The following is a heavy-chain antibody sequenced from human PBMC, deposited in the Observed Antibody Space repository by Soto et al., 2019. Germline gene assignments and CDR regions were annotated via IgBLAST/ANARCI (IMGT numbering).Heavy chain of an antibody. CDR2: IKSKTDGGTT. J-gene: IGHJ4*02. Sequence: PGGSLRLSCAASGFTFSNAWMSWVRQAPGKGLEWVGRIKSKTDGGTTDYAAPVKGRFTISRDDSKNTLYLQMNSLKTEDTAVYYCTTFSMYSSSPYSFDYWGQGTLVTVSS. V-gene: IGHV3-15*01. D-gene: IGHD6-6*01. CDR1: GFTFSNAW. CDR3: TTFSMYSSSPYSFDY.